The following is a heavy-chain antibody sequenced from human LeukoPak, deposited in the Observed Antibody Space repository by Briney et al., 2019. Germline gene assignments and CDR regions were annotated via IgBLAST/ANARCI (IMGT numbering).Heavy chain of an antibody. V-gene: IGHV4-34*01. Sequence: SETLSLTCTVSGGSISSYYWSWIRQPPGKGLEWIGEINHSGSTNYNPSLKSRVTISVDTSKNQFSLKLSSVTAADTAVYYCARAPYYYGSGSYFQAVDYWGQGTLVTVSS. CDR2: INHSGST. J-gene: IGHJ4*02. CDR1: GGSISSYY. CDR3: ARAPYYYGSGSYFQAVDY. D-gene: IGHD3-10*01.